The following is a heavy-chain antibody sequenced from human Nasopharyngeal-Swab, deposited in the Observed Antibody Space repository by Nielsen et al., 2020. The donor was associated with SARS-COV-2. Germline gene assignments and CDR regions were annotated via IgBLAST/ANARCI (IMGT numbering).Heavy chain of an antibody. Sequence: SVKVSCKASGGTFSSYAISWMRQAPGQGLEWMGGIIPIFGTANYAQKFQGRVTITADKSTSTAYMELSSLRSEDTAVYYCARDGYSSGWFSFDIWGQGTMVTVSS. D-gene: IGHD6-19*01. V-gene: IGHV1-69*06. CDR1: GGTFSSYA. CDR2: IIPIFGTA. J-gene: IGHJ3*02. CDR3: ARDGYSSGWFSFDI.